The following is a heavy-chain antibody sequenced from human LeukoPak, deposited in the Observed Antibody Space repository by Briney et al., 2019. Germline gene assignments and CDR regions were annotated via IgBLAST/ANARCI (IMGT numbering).Heavy chain of an antibody. D-gene: IGHD3-16*01. CDR3: ARHSETCKGAYSFLDYFDS. CDR2: IHYPGNT. CDR1: GGSISNHY. Sequence: SETLSPTCPVSGGSISNHYWSWTRQPPGKRLECMRFIHYPGNTDYNPSLRSRLTMSVDTPKTHLSLRLSSVTAADTAVYYCARHSETCKGAYSFLDYFDSWGQGTLVTVSS. V-gene: IGHV4-59*08. J-gene: IGHJ4*02.